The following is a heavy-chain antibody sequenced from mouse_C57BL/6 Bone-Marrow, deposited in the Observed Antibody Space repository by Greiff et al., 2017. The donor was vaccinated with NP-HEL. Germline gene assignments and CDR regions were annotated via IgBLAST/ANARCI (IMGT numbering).Heavy chain of an antibody. Sequence: QVQLQQPGAELVMPWASVSLSCKASGYTFTSYCMHWVPQRPGQGLEWIGEIDPSDSYTNYNQKFKGKSTFTVDKSSSTAYMQLSRLTSEDYAVYYCAREYYGDYWGQGTTLTVSS. CDR3: AREYYGDY. J-gene: IGHJ2*01. V-gene: IGHV1-69*01. CDR1: GYTFTSYC. D-gene: IGHD1-1*01. CDR2: IDPSDSYT.